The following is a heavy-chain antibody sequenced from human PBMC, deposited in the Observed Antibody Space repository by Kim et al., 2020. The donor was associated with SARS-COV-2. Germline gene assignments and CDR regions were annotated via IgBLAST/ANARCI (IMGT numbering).Heavy chain of an antibody. Sequence: GGSLRLSCAASGYTFSSCAMRWVRQAPGKGLEWVSGISNSGSSTYYADSVKGRFTISRDNAKNTLYLQMNSLRAEDTAVYYCANVGTWGRSNFDYWGPGTPVSVSS. J-gene: IGHJ4*01. CDR1: GYTFSSCA. CDR3: ANVGTWGRSNFDY. D-gene: IGHD3-16*01. V-gene: IGHV3-23*01. CDR2: ISNSGSST.